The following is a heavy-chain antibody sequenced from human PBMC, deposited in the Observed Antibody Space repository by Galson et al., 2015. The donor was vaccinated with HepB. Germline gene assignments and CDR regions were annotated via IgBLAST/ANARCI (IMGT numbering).Heavy chain of an antibody. J-gene: IGHJ3*02. CDR3: ARSNDYGDFDAFDI. CDR1: GGTFSSYA. D-gene: IGHD4-17*01. Sequence: SVKVSCKASGGTFSSYAISWVRQAPGQGLEWMGGIIPIFGTANYAQKFQGRVTMTRDTSISTAYMELSRLRSDDTAVYYCARSNDYGDFDAFDIWGQGTMVTVSS. CDR2: IIPIFGTA. V-gene: IGHV1-69*05.